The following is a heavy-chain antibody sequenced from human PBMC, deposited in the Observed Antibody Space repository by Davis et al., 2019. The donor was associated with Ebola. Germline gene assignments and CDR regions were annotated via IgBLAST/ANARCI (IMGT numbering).Heavy chain of an antibody. J-gene: IGHJ4*02. Sequence: ASVKVSCKASGDSVLDYYIHWVRQAPGQGLEWMGRINPNSGGTNYAQKFQGRVTMTRDTSISTAYMELSRLRSNDTAVYYCARDFEVWGQGTLVTVSS. CDR2: INPNSGGT. CDR1: GDSVLDYY. CDR3: ARDFEV. V-gene: IGHV1-2*06.